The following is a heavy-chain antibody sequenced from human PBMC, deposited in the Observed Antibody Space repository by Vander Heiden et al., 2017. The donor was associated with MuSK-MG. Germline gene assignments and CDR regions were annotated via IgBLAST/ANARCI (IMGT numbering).Heavy chain of an antibody. J-gene: IGHJ6*02. CDR1: GFTFSSYG. CDR3: AKSSSPPPYYYYGMDV. CDR2: ISYDGSNK. V-gene: IGHV3-30*18. D-gene: IGHD6-13*01. Sequence: QVQLVESGGGVVQPGRSLRLSCAASGFTFSSYGMPWVRQAPGKGLEWVAVISYDGSNKYYADSVKGRFTISRDNSKNTLYLQMNSLRAEDTAVYYCAKSSSPPPYYYYGMDVWGQGTTVTVSS.